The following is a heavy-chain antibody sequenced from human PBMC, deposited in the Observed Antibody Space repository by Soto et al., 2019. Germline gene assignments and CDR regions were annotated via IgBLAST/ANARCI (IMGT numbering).Heavy chain of an antibody. CDR3: ARPYEGGYSSNHHYYYALDV. CDR1: GGTFSRYS. CDR2: IVPIFGTR. Sequence: QVQLVQSGAEVKKPGSSVKVSCKISGGTFSRYSISWVRQAPGQGLEWMGGIVPIFGTRNYAQKFQDRVTSTKDESATTAHMERSNLRSEDTAVYYCARPYEGGYSSNHHYYYALDVWGKGTAVTVSS. J-gene: IGHJ6*04. D-gene: IGHD3-22*01. V-gene: IGHV1-69*01.